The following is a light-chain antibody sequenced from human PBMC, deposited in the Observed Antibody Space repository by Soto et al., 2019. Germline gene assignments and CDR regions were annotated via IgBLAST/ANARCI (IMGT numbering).Light chain of an antibody. V-gene: IGLV2-8*01. J-gene: IGLJ2*01. CDR1: SSDIGAYKF. CDR3: SLYAGTNSVV. Sequence: QSALTQPPSASGSPGQSVAISCTGTSSDIGAYKFASWYQQHPGKAPKLIIYEVSIRPSGVPDRFSGSKSGNTASLTVSGLLAEDEADYYCSLYAGTNSVVFGGGTKVTVL. CDR2: EVS.